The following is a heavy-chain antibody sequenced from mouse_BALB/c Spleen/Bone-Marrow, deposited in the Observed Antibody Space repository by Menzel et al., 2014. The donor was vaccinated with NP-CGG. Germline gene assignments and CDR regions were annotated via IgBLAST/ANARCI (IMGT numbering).Heavy chain of an antibody. V-gene: IGHV1S22*01. D-gene: IGHD1-2*01. J-gene: IGHJ4*01. CDR3: TRGDYGYMDY. CDR2: IYPGSGST. Sequence: LQQSGSELVRPGASVKLSCKASGYTFTSYWMHWVKQRHGQGLEWIGNIYPGSGSTNYDEKFKSKSTLTVDTSSSTAYMHLSSLTSEDSAVYYCTRGDYGYMDYWGQGTSVTVSS. CDR1: GYTFTSYW.